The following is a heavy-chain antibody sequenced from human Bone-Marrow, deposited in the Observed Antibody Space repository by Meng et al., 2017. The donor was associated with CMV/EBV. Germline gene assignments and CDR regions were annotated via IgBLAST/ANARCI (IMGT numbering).Heavy chain of an antibody. CDR1: GFTFSSYA. CDR2: ISYDGSNK. Sequence: GGSLRLSCAASGFTFSSYAMHWVRQAPGKGLEWVAVISYDGSNKYYADSVKGRFTISRDNSKNTLYLQMNSLRAEDTAVYYCASSVMLDYWGQGTRVTGYS. V-gene: IGHV3-30*04. CDR3: ASSVMLDY. J-gene: IGHJ4*02. D-gene: IGHD3-16*01.